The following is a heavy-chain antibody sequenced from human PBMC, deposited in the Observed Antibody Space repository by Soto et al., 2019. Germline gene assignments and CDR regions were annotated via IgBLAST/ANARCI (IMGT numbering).Heavy chain of an antibody. V-gene: IGHV1-18*01. CDR2: ISAYNGNT. CDR1: GYTFTSYG. J-gene: IGHJ6*02. Sequence: QVQLVQSGAEVKKPGASVKVSCKASGYTFTSYGISWVRQAPGQGIEWMGWISAYNGNTNYAQKLQGRVTMTTATSTSTAYMELRSLRSDDTAVYYCARRVAGTYYCYGMDVWGQGTTVTVSS. CDR3: ARRVAGTYYCYGMDV. D-gene: IGHD6-19*01.